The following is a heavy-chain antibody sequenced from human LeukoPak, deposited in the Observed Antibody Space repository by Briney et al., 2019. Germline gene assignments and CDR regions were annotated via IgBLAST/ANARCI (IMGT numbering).Heavy chain of an antibody. J-gene: IGHJ4*02. Sequence: PGGSLRLSCTASGFTFSNYAMSWVRQAPGKGLEWVSDITGSGGTTHYADSVKGRFTISRDNSKNTLYLQMNSLRAEDTAVYFCAKPYYDFWSGYSNGHSDYWGQGTLVTVSS. CDR2: ITGSGGTT. CDR1: GFTFSNYA. V-gene: IGHV3-23*01. CDR3: AKPYYDFWSGYSNGHSDY. D-gene: IGHD3-3*01.